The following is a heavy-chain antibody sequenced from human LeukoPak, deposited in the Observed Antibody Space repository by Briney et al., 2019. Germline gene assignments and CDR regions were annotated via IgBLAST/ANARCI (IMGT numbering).Heavy chain of an antibody. V-gene: IGHV3-30*18. D-gene: IGHD6-13*01. CDR3: AKDSSSWYADY. J-gene: IGHJ4*02. CDR2: ISYDGSNK. CDR1: GFTFSSYG. Sequence: GGSLRLSCAASGFTFSSYGMHRVRQAPGKGLEWVAVISYDGSNKYYADSVKGRFTISRDNSKNTLYLQMNSLRAEDTAVYYCAKDSSSWYADYWGQGTLVTVSS.